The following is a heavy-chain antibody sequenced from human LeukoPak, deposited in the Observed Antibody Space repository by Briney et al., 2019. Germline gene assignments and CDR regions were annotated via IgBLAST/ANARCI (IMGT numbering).Heavy chain of an antibody. CDR2: MYSGGTS. Sequence: PSETLSLTCSVSGGSIGVYYWYWIRQPAGKGLEWVGRMYSGGTSHYNPSLTSRVTMSVDTSKNQFSLKLNSVTAADTAVYYCARGTTNYYYYYMDVWGKGTTVTVSS. CDR1: GGSIGVYY. CDR3: ARGTTNYYYYYMDV. D-gene: IGHD1-14*01. J-gene: IGHJ6*03. V-gene: IGHV4-4*07.